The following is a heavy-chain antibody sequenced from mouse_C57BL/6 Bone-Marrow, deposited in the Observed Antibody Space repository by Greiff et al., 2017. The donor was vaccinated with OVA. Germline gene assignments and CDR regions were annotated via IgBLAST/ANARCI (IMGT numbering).Heavy chain of an antibody. CDR3: ARRLRRGGFAY. D-gene: IGHD2-4*01. CDR1: GFTFSDYY. Sequence: DVMLVESGGGLVQPGGSLKLSCAASGFTFSDYYMYWVRQTPEKRLEWVAYISNGGGSTYYPDTVKGRFTISRDNAKNTLYLQMSRLKSEDTAMYYCARRLRRGGFAYWGQGTLVTVSA. V-gene: IGHV5-12*01. J-gene: IGHJ3*01. CDR2: ISNGGGST.